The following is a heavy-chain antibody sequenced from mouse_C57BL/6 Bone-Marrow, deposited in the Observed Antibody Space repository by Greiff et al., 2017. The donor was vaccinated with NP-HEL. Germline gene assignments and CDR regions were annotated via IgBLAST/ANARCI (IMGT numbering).Heavy chain of an antibody. D-gene: IGHD1-1*01. CDR1: GYTFTSYW. V-gene: IGHV1-7*01. CDR3: ASDYYCSSGAY. J-gene: IGHJ3*01. CDR2: INPSSGYT. Sequence: VQLQQSGAELAKPGASVKLSCKASGYTFTSYWMHWVKQRPGQGLEWIGYINPSSGYTKYTQKFKDKATLTADKSSSTASMQLSSLTYEDSAVDYGASDYYCSSGAYWGQGTLVTVSA.